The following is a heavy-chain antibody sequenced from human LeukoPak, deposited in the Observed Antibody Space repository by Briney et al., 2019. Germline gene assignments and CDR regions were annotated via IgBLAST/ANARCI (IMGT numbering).Heavy chain of an antibody. V-gene: IGHV4-59*01. CDR3: ASSYGDAYFDY. D-gene: IGHD4-17*01. Sequence: SETLSLTRTVSGGSISSYYWSWIRQPPGKGLEWVGYIYYSGSTNYNPSLKIRVTISVDTTKIQFPLKLSTVTAADAAVYYCASSYGDAYFDYWGQGTLVTVSS. CDR2: IYYSGST. J-gene: IGHJ4*02. CDR1: GGSISSYY.